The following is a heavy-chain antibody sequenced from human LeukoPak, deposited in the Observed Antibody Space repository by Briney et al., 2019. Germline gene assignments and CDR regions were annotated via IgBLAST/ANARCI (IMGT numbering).Heavy chain of an antibody. J-gene: IGHJ4*02. CDR3: AGAGYCTNGVCRGDFDY. Sequence: GGSLRLSCAASGFTFSSYEMNWVRQAPGKGLEWVSYISSSGSTIYYADSVKGRFTISRDNAKNSLYLQMNSLRAEDTAVYYCAGAGYCTNGVCRGDFDYWGQGTLVTVSS. V-gene: IGHV3-48*03. D-gene: IGHD2-8*01. CDR1: GFTFSSYE. CDR2: ISSSGSTI.